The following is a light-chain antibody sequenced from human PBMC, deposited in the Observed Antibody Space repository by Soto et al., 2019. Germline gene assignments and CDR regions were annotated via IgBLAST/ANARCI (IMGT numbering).Light chain of an antibody. V-gene: IGKV1-39*01. Sequence: DIPMTQSPSSLPASVGDRVTITCRASQSISSYLNWYQQKPGKAPKLLIYAASSLQSGVPSRFSGSGSGTDFTLTISSLQPEDFATYYCQQSYSTPRVTFGQGTKVEIK. J-gene: IGKJ1*01. CDR3: QQSYSTPRVT. CDR1: QSISSY. CDR2: AAS.